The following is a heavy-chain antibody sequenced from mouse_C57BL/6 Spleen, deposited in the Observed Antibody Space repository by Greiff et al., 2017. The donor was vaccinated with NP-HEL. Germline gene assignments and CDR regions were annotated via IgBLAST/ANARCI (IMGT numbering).Heavy chain of an antibody. J-gene: IGHJ4*01. Sequence: VQLQQSGAELAKPGASVKLSCKASGYTFTSYWMHWVKQRPGQGLEWIGYINPSSGYTKYNQKFKDKATLTADKYSSTAYMQLSSLTYEDSAVYYCAREGIYFAMDYWGQGTSVTVSS. V-gene: IGHV1-7*01. CDR3: AREGIYFAMDY. CDR1: GYTFTSYW. CDR2: INPSSGYT.